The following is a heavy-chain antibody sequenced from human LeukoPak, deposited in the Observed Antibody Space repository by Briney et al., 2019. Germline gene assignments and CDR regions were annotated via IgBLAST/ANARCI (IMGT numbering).Heavy chain of an antibody. V-gene: IGHV1-3*04. CDR3: VRGTNYGDYSVGDAFDV. CDR2: INTANGNT. CDR1: GYTFHTYA. J-gene: IGHJ3*01. Sequence: ASVKVSCKASGYTFHTYAIQWVRQVPGQGLEWTGWINTANGNTEYSQKFQGRVTITRDRSATTAYMDLSSLRSEDTAVFYCVRGTNYGDYSVGDAFDVWGQGTMVTVSS. D-gene: IGHD4-17*01.